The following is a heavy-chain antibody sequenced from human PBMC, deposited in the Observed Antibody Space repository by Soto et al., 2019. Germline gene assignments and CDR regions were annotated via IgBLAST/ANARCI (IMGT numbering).Heavy chain of an antibody. Sequence: SVKVSCKASGGTFSSYAISWVRQAPGQGLEWMGGIIPIFGTANYAQKVQGRVTITADESTSTAYMELSSLRSEDTAVYYCARGWPFFEYSSSSAGDYYYYGMDVWGQGTTVTVSS. J-gene: IGHJ6*02. V-gene: IGHV1-69*13. CDR2: IIPIFGTA. CDR3: ARGWPFFEYSSSSAGDYYYYGMDV. D-gene: IGHD6-6*01. CDR1: GGTFSSYA.